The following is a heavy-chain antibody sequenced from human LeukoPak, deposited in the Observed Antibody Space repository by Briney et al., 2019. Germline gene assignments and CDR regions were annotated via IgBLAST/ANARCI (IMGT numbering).Heavy chain of an antibody. CDR3: ARLRFGEAHYYYYGMDV. CDR2: IYPGDSDT. V-gene: IGHV5-51*01. Sequence: GESLQISCKGSGYSFTSYWIGWVRQMPGKGLEWMGIIYPGDSDTRYSPSFQGQVTISADKSISTAYLQWSSLKASDTAMYYCARLRFGEAHYYYYGMDVWGQGTTVTVSS. CDR1: GYSFTSYW. J-gene: IGHJ6*02. D-gene: IGHD3-10*01.